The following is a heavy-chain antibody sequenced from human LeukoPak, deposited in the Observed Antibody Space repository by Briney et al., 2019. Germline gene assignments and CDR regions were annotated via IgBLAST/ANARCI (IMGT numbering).Heavy chain of an antibody. CDR1: GGSISSYY. V-gene: IGHV4-59*01. Sequence: PSETLSLTCTVSGGSISSYYWSWIRQPPGKGLEWIGYIYYSGSTNYNPSLKSRVTISVDTSKNQFSLKLSSVTAADTAVYYCAINYSSSSDGELGYWGQGTLVTVSS. J-gene: IGHJ4*02. D-gene: IGHD6-6*01. CDR3: AINYSSSSDGELGY. CDR2: IYYSGST.